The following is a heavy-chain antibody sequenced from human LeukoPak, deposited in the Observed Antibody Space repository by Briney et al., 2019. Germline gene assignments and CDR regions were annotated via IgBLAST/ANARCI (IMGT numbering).Heavy chain of an antibody. D-gene: IGHD6-13*01. CDR3: ARDPFIAAAGDDAFDI. Sequence: ASVKVSCKASGGTFSSYAISCERQAPGQGLEWMGRIIPILGIANYAQKFQGRVTITADKSTSTAYMELSSLRSEDTAVYYCARDPFIAAAGDDAFDIWGQGTMVTVSS. CDR1: GGTFSSYA. V-gene: IGHV1-69*04. CDR2: IIPILGIA. J-gene: IGHJ3*02.